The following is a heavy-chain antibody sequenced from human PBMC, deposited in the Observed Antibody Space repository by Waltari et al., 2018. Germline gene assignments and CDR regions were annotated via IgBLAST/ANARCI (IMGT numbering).Heavy chain of an antibody. Sequence: EVQLVESGGGLIQPGGSLRLSCAASWFTASTNYMTWVRQAPGKGLEWLSVIYRGGSTYYADSVKGRFTISRDNSKNTLYLQMNSLRAEDTAVYYCARDPSGSYPGDYWGQGTLVTVSS. J-gene: IGHJ4*02. CDR3: ARDPSGSYPGDY. V-gene: IGHV3-53*01. CDR1: WFTASTNY. D-gene: IGHD1-26*01. CDR2: IYRGGST.